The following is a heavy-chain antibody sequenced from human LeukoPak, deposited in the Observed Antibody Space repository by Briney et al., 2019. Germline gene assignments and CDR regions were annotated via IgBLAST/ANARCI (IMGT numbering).Heavy chain of an antibody. J-gene: IGHJ6*02. CDR3: AKDGAKYYDFWSGYYPYYYYYGMDV. CDR1: GFTFDDYA. CDR2: ISWNSGSI. Sequence: GRSLRLSCAASGFTFDDYAMHWVRQAPGKGLGWVSGISWNSGSIGYADFVKGRFTISRDNAKNSLYLQMNSLRAEDTALYYCAKDGAKYYDFWSGYYPYYYYYGMDVWGQGTTVTVSS. V-gene: IGHV3-9*01. D-gene: IGHD3-3*01.